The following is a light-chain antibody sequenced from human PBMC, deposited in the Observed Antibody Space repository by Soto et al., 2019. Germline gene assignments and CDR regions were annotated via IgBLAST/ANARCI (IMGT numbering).Light chain of an antibody. CDR2: DAS. CDR3: QQYHTYPWT. CDR1: QTSGSW. J-gene: IGKJ1*01. Sequence: DYQVTQSPSTRSASVGGGVTITCRGRQTSGSWLAWYQQKPGRAPKLLIFDASSLESGVPSRFSGNGSGTEFTLTISSLQPGDFATYYCQQYHTYPWTFGQGTKVDIK. V-gene: IGKV1-5*01.